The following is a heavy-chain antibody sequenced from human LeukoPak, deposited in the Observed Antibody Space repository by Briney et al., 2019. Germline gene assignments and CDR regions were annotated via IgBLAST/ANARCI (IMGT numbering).Heavy chain of an antibody. CDR1: GFTVSSDY. Sequence: GGSLRLSCAASGFTVSSDYMTWVRQAPGKGLEWVSIICSADTTYYADSVRGRFTISRDNSKNTLYLQMNSLRAEDSAVYYCAREDRWMGGFDYWGQGTLVTVSS. J-gene: IGHJ4*02. D-gene: IGHD2-15*01. CDR3: AREDRWMGGFDY. CDR2: ICSADTT. V-gene: IGHV3-66*01.